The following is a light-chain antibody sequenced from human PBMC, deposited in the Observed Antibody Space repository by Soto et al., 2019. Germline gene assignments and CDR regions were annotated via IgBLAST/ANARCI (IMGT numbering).Light chain of an antibody. J-gene: IGKJ3*01. CDR3: QQYISSPFT. V-gene: IGKV3-20*01. CDR2: GAS. Sequence: EIVLTQSPGTLSLSPGERATLSCRASQSVSSNYLAWYQPKPGQAPRLLIYGASSRATGIPDRFSGSGSGTDFTLTSSRLEPEDFAVYYCQQYISSPFTFGPGTKVDI. CDR1: QSVSSNY.